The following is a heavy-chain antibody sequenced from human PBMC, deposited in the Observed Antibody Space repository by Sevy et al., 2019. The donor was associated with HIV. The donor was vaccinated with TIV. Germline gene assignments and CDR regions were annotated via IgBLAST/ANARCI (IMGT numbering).Heavy chain of an antibody. J-gene: IGHJ3*02. CDR1: GDSVSSNSAA. V-gene: IGHV6-1*01. Sequence: KQSQTPSLTCAISGDSVSSNSAAWNWIRQSPSRGLEWLGRTYYTSKWNNNYPVSVKSRITINPDKSKNQFYLQLNSVTPEDTAVYYCVRGDTGDRRRSFDIWGQWTMVTVSS. D-gene: IGHD7-27*01. CDR3: VRGDTGDRRRSFDI. CDR2: TYYTSKWNN.